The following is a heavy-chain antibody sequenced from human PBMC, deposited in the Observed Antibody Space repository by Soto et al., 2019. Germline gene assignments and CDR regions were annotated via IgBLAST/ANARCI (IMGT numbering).Heavy chain of an antibody. D-gene: IGHD1-7*01. V-gene: IGHV1-18*04. CDR2: ISAYNGNT. CDR3: ARVENGYYVGYFDY. J-gene: IGHJ4*02. CDR1: GYTFTTYG. Sequence: QVQLVQSGAEVKKPGASVKVSCKASGYTFTTYGISWVRQAPGQGLEWMGWISAYNGNTNYAQKLQGRVTMTTDTSTSTSYMELRSMRSDDTAVYYWARVENGYYVGYFDYWGQGTLVTVSS.